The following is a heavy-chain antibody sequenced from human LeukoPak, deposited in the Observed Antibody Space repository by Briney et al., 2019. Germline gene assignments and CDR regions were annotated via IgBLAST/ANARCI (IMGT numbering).Heavy chain of an antibody. Sequence: PSETLSLTCTVSGGSISSYYWSWIRQPPGKGLEWIGYIYYSGSTNYNPSLKSRVTISVDTSENQFSLKLSSVTAADTAVYYCARHLLYYYDSSGYSSYYYGMDVWGQGTTVTVSS. CDR3: ARHLLYYYDSSGYSSYYYGMDV. V-gene: IGHV4-59*08. CDR1: GGSISSYY. CDR2: IYYSGST. D-gene: IGHD3-22*01. J-gene: IGHJ6*02.